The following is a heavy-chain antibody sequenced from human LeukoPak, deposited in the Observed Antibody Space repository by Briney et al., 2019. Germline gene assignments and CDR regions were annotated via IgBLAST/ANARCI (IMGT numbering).Heavy chain of an antibody. CDR1: GFTFSSYA. V-gene: IGHV3-64*01. CDR2: ISSNGGST. Sequence: GGSLRLSCAASGFTFSSYAMHWVSQAPGKGLVYVSAISSNGGSTYYAKSVRGSFTISRDNPKNTLYLQMGSLRAEDTAVSYCGRRIPMWELFDYWVQGTLVTVSS. CDR3: GRRIPMWELFDY. D-gene: IGHD1-26*01. J-gene: IGHJ4*02.